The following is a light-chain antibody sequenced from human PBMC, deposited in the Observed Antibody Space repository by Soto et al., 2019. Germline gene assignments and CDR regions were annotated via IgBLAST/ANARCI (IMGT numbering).Light chain of an antibody. CDR2: DAS. V-gene: IGKV3-20*01. Sequence: EIVLTQSPATLSSSPGERATLSCRASQSVSFYFAWYQQKPGQAPRLLIYDASSRATGIPDRFSGSGSGTDFTLTISRLQPEDFAVYYCQQYASSPLTFGGGTKVELK. CDR3: QQYASSPLT. J-gene: IGKJ4*01. CDR1: QSVSFY.